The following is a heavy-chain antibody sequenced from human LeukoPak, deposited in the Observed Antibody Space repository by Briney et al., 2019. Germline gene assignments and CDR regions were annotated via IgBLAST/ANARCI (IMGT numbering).Heavy chain of an antibody. CDR1: GFTFSSYA. CDR2: IRGSGDDT. V-gene: IGHV3-23*01. CDR3: AREMATTNYYYYGMDV. J-gene: IGHJ6*02. Sequence: GGSLRLSCAVSGFTFSSYALSWVRRAPGKGLEWVSAIRGSGDDTYYADSVKGRFTISRDNSKNTLYLQMNSLRAEDTAVYYCAREMATTNYYYYGMDVWGQGTTVTVSS. D-gene: IGHD5-24*01.